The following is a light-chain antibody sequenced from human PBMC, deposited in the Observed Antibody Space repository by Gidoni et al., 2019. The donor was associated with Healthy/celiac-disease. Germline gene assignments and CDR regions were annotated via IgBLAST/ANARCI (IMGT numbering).Light chain of an antibody. CDR3: QQYDNLIT. Sequence: DIQMTQSPSSLSVSVGDRVTITCQASQDISNYLNWYQQKPGKAPKLLIYDASNLETGVPSRFSGSGSGTDFTFTISSLQPEDIATYYCQQYDNLITFGQGTRLEIK. CDR1: QDISNY. J-gene: IGKJ5*01. CDR2: DAS. V-gene: IGKV1-33*01.